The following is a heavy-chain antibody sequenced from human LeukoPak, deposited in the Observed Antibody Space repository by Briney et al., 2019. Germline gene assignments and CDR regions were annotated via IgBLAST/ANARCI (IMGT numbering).Heavy chain of an antibody. D-gene: IGHD3-16*01. CDR3: ARWGSLNVDY. CDR1: GLTVSSNN. V-gene: IGHV3-66*01. CDR2: IYSSGST. J-gene: IGHJ4*02. Sequence: GGSLRLSCAASGLTVSSNNMSWVRQAPGKGLEWVSVIYSSGSTYYADSVKGRFTISRDNSKNTLYLQMNSLRVEDTAVYYCARWGSLNVDYWGQGTLVTVPS.